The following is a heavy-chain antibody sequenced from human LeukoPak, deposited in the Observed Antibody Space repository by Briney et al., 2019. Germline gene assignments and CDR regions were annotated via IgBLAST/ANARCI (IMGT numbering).Heavy chain of an antibody. J-gene: IGHJ4*02. CDR3: AKSPGWDSSGFDY. CDR2: ISYDGSNK. Sequence: PGGSLRLSCAASGFTFSRYGIHWVRQAPGKGLEWVAVISYDGSNKYYADSVKGRFTISRDNSKNTLYLQMNSLRAEDTAVYYCAKSPGWDSSGFDYWGQGTLVTVSS. V-gene: IGHV3-30*18. D-gene: IGHD3-22*01. CDR1: GFTFSRYG.